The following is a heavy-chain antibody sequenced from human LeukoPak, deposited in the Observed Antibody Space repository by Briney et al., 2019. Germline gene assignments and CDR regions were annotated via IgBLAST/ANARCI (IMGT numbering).Heavy chain of an antibody. CDR2: ISGSGGST. D-gene: IGHD6-13*01. Sequence: GGSLRLSCAATGFTFSTYAMSWVRQAPGKGLEWVSSISGSGGSTYYADSVKGRFTISRDNSKNTLYLQMNSLRAEDTAVYYCARDNRAAAGSFDYWGQGTLVTVSS. V-gene: IGHV3-23*01. J-gene: IGHJ4*02. CDR1: GFTFSTYA. CDR3: ARDNRAAAGSFDY.